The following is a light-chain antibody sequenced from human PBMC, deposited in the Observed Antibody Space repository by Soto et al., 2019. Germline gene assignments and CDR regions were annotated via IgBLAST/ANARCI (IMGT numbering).Light chain of an antibody. Sequence: QSALTQPTSVSGSPVQSIAITCTGTSSDVGSYDLVSWYQQHPGKAPKLMIYEVTKRPSGVSSRFSGSKSGNTASLTISGLQAEDDADYYCCSSAGGGTYVFGTGTRSPS. J-gene: IGLJ1*01. CDR3: CSSAGGGTYV. V-gene: IGLV2-23*02. CDR1: SSDVGSYDL. CDR2: EVT.